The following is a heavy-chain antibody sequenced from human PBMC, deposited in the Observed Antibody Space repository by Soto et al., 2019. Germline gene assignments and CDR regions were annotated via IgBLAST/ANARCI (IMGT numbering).Heavy chain of an antibody. V-gene: IGHV3-33*01. D-gene: IGHD7-27*01. J-gene: IGHJ4*02. CDR2: IWYDGSNK. CDR1: GFTFSSYG. Sequence: GGSLRLSCAASGFTFSSYGMHWVRQAPGKGLEWVAVIWYDGSNKYYADSVKGRFTISRDNSKNTLYLQMNSLRAEDTAVYYCARDLFGQLGSQLGYYFDYWGQGTLVTVSS. CDR3: ARDLFGQLGSQLGYYFDY.